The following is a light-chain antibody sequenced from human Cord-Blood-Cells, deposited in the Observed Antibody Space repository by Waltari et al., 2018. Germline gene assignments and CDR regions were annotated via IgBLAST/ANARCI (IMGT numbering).Light chain of an antibody. CDR3: SSYAGSNNV. J-gene: IGLJ1*01. V-gene: IGLV2-8*01. CDR2: EVS. Sequence: QSALTQPPSASGSPGQSVTISCTGTSRDVDGYNYVSWYQQHPGKAPKLMIYEVSKRPSGVPDRFSGSKSGNTASLTVSGLQAEDEADYYCSSYAGSNNVFGTGTKVTVL. CDR1: SRDVDGYNY.